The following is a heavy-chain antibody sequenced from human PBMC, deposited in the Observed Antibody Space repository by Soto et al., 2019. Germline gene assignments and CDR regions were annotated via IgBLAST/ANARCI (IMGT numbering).Heavy chain of an antibody. D-gene: IGHD1-20*01. V-gene: IGHV4-59*08. CDR1: GASISSYY. CDR2: INYYGNT. J-gene: IGHJ6*02. Sequence: SETLSLTCSVSGASISSYYWSWIRQPPGKELEWIGYINYYGNTNRNPSLKGRVTISIDTSKNELFLRLSSVTAADTAVYYCVRYKSNYYYGMDVWGQGTTVTVSS. CDR3: VRYKSNYYYGMDV.